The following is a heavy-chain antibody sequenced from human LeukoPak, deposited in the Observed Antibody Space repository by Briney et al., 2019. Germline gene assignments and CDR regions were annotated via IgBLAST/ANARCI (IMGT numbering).Heavy chain of an antibody. J-gene: IGHJ6*02. D-gene: IGHD2-15*01. CDR2: ISSSSSYI. CDR1: GFTFSSYS. V-gene: IGHV3-21*01. CDR3: ARELGYCSGGSCPKDYYYYGMDV. Sequence: PGGSLRLSCAASGFTFSSYSMNWVRQAPGKRLEWVSSISSSSSYIYYADSVKGRFTISRDNAKNSLYLQMNSLRAEDTAVYYCARELGYCSGGSCPKDYYYYGMDVWGQGTTVTVSS.